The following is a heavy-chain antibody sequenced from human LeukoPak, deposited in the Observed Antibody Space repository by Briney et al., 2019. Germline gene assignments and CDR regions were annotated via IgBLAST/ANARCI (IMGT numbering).Heavy chain of an antibody. V-gene: IGHV1-8*03. D-gene: IGHD3-22*01. CDR1: GYTFTSYD. CDR3: ARARTLYYYESSGNSNDY. Sequence: GASVKVSCKASGYTFTSYDINWVRQATGQGLEWMGWMNPNSGNTGYAQKFQGRVTITRNTSISTAYMELSSLRSEDTAVYYCARARTLYYYESSGNSNDYWGQGTLVTVSS. J-gene: IGHJ4*02. CDR2: MNPNSGNT.